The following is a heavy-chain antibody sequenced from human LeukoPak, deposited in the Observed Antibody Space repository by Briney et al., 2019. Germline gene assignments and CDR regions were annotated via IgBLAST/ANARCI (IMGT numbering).Heavy chain of an antibody. CDR1: GFTFSSYS. J-gene: IGHJ4*02. V-gene: IGHV3-48*02. D-gene: IGHD3-16*01. CDR3: ARDLPLSRGRGIFDY. Sequence: GGSLRLSCAASGFTFSSYSMNWVRQAPGKGLEWVSYISSSSSTKYYADSVKGRFTISRDNAKNSLYLQMNSLRDEDTAVYYCARDLPLSRGRGIFDYWGQGTLVTVSS. CDR2: ISSSSSTK.